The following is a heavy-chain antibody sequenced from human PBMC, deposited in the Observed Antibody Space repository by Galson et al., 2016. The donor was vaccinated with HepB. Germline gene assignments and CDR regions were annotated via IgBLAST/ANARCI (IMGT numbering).Heavy chain of an antibody. D-gene: IGHD4-17*01. Sequence: SLRLSCAASGFTFSYYGMHWVRQAPGKGLEWVSFISYDGSYNSYADSVKGRFTISRDNSKNTLDLQMNSLRPDDTAVYYCVKRLIGDYAFGDHWGQGTLVTVSS. CDR3: VKRLIGDYAFGDH. CDR2: ISYDGSYN. CDR1: GFTFSYYG. V-gene: IGHV3-30*18. J-gene: IGHJ4*02.